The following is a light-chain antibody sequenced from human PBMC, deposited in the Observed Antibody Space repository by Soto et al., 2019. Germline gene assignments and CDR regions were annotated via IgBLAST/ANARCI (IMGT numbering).Light chain of an antibody. CDR2: EVN. CDR3: SSYASTSTAV. V-gene: IGLV2-14*01. Sequence: QSALTQPASVSGSPGQSITISCTGTSSDVGAYNYVSLYQQHPGKAPKLMIYEVNYRPSGVSNRFSGSKSGITASLTISGLQAEDEADYYCSSYASTSTAVFGSGTKVTVL. J-gene: IGLJ1*01. CDR1: SSDVGAYNY.